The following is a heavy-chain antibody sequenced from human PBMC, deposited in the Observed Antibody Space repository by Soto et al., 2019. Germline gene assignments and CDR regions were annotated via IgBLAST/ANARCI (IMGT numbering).Heavy chain of an antibody. Sequence: QVQLQQWGAGLLKPSETLSLTCADYGESFSGYYWSWIRQPPGKGLEWIGEINHSGSTNYNPSLKSRVTISVATSKNQFSLKLSSVSASDTAVYYCARPHYCSGSYYLDYWGQGTLVTVPS. CDR2: INHSGST. CDR1: GESFSGYY. V-gene: IGHV4-34*01. J-gene: IGHJ4*02. CDR3: ARPHYCSGSYYLDY. D-gene: IGHD3-10*01.